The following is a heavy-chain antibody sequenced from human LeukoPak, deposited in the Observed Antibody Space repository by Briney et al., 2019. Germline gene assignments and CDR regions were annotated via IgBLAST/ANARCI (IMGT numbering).Heavy chain of an antibody. CDR2: IYHSGST. CDR3: ASCRPPLRCYSSSCPLVYYFDY. Sequence: SETLSLTCTVSGGSISGYYWSWIRQPPGKGLEWIGYIYHSGSTYYNPSLKSRVTISVDRSKNQFSLKPSSVTAADTAVYYCASCRPPLRCYSSSCPLVYYFDYWGQGTLVTVSS. CDR1: GGSISGYY. J-gene: IGHJ4*02. D-gene: IGHD6-13*01. V-gene: IGHV4-59*12.